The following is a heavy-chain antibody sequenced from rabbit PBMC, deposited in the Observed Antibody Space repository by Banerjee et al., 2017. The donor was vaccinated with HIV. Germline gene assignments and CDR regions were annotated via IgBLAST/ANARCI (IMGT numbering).Heavy chain of an antibody. CDR3: ARGDPGSRHSPFNV. V-gene: IGHV1S45*01. Sequence: QEQLEESGGDLVKPEGSLTITCTASGFSFSNKYVMCWVRQAPGKGLEWIGCINTGSFGSTYYASWAKGRFTISKTSSTTVTLQMTSLTAADTATYFCARGDPGSRHSPFNVWGPGTLVTVS. D-gene: IGHD4-2*01. J-gene: IGHJ4*01. CDR2: INTGSFGST. CDR1: GFSFSNKYV.